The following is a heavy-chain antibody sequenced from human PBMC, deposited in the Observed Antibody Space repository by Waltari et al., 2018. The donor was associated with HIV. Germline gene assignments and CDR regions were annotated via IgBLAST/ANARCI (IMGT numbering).Heavy chain of an antibody. J-gene: IGHJ3*02. CDR2: LSGSRSNA. CDR1: GLVFRNYA. D-gene: IGHD2-21*01. V-gene: IGHV3-23*01. Sequence: EVQLLESGGGLVQPGGSLRLSCAASGLVFRNYAMSWLGPAPGKGLEWVSGLSGSRSNAYYAESVKGRFTISRDNSKNTLFLQMNSLRADDTAVYYCAKVAFDGDNRHEPVKNAFDIWGQGTKVTVSS. CDR3: AKVAFDGDNRHEPVKNAFDI.